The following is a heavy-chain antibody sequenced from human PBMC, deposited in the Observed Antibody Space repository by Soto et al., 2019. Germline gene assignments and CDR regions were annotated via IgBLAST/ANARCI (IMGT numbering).Heavy chain of an antibody. CDR1: GFTFSNYD. J-gene: IGHJ4*02. CDR3: AKEGSRTIALVMYATHCFDD. Sequence: PGGSLRLSCEASGFTFSNYDMSWLRQAPGKGLQWVSAISRSGGNTYYADSVKGRFSISRDNSKNTLYMQMNSLRAEDTAVYYCAKEGSRTIALVMYATHCFDDWGQGTRVTVSS. D-gene: IGHD2-8*01. V-gene: IGHV3-23*01. CDR2: ISRSGGNT.